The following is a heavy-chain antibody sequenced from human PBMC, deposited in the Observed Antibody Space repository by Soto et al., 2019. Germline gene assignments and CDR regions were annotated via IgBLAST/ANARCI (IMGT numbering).Heavy chain of an antibody. CDR3: AKGVGSHYYDF. CDR2: LSDSGGRI. J-gene: IGHJ4*02. D-gene: IGHD3-3*01. CDR1: GSTFSSFA. Sequence: EVQLLESGGGLVQPGGSLRLSCAASGSTFSSFAMTWVRQAPGGGLEWVSSLSDSGGRIYYLDSVKGRFTVSRDNSKSTLYVQMGSLRAEARAVYYCAKGVGSHYYDFRGQGALVTGSS. V-gene: IGHV3-23*01.